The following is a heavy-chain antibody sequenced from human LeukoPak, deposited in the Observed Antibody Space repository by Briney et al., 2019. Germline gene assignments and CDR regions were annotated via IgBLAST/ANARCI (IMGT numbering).Heavy chain of an antibody. V-gene: IGHV3-74*01. CDR1: GFTFSSYW. Sequence: GXSLRLSCADSGFTFSSYWVHWVRQAPGKGLVWVSRISSDGTSTNYADSVKGRFTISRDNAKNTLYLQMNSLRAEDTAVYHCTRVHYGDYVDYWGQGTLVTVSS. CDR3: TRVHYGDYVDY. CDR2: ISSDGTST. J-gene: IGHJ4*02. D-gene: IGHD4-17*01.